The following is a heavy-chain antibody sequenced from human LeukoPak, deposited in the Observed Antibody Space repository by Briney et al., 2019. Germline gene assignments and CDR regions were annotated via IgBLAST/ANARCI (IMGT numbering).Heavy chain of an antibody. Sequence: GGSLRLSCAASGFTFSDYYMSWIRQAPGKGLEWVSYISSSSSYTNYADSVKGRFTIPRDNGKNSLYLQMNSLRAEDTAVYYCARRGYSYGMIVDYWGEGTLVTVSS. CDR2: ISSSSSYT. J-gene: IGHJ4*02. CDR1: GFTFSDYY. CDR3: ARRGYSYGMIVDY. D-gene: IGHD5-18*01. V-gene: IGHV3-11*03.